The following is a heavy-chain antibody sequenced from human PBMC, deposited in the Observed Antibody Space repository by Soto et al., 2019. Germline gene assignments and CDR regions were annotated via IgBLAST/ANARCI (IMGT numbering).Heavy chain of an antibody. CDR3: AKRSGGFSEFDF. CDR2: VDYSGVYT. Sequence: PGGSLRLSCAASGFTFSGFAMNWVRQAPGKGLEWVSSVDYSGVYTFYAASVKGRFTISRDNSKNMVYLELNSLRAEDTAVYYCAKRSGGFSEFDFWGQGALVTVSS. CDR1: GFTFSGFA. D-gene: IGHD5-12*01. J-gene: IGHJ5*01. V-gene: IGHV3-23*01.